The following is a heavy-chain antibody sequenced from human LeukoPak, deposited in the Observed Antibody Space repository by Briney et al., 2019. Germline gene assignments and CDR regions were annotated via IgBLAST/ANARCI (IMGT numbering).Heavy chain of an antibody. V-gene: IGHV3-30*18. J-gene: IGHJ3*02. CDR2: ISYDGSNK. Sequence: GRSLRLSCAASGFTFSSYGMHWVRQAPGKGLEWVAVISYDGSNKYYADSVKGRFTISRDNSKNTLYLQMNSLRAEDTAVYYCAKASTAMAPRPDAFDIWGQGTMVTVSS. CDR1: GFTFSSYG. CDR3: AKASTAMAPRPDAFDI. D-gene: IGHD5-18*01.